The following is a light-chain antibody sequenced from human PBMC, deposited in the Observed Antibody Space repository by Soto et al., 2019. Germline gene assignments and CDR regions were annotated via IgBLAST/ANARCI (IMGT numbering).Light chain of an antibody. CDR1: QSISSW. V-gene: IGKV1-5*03. CDR3: QQYNSYPYT. Sequence: DIQMTQSPSTLSASVGDRVTITCRASQSISSWLAWYQQKPGKAPKLLIYKASSLESGVPSRFSGSGSGTEFTLTISTLQPHDFATFYCQQYNSYPYTFGHGPKLEIK. CDR2: KAS. J-gene: IGKJ2*01.